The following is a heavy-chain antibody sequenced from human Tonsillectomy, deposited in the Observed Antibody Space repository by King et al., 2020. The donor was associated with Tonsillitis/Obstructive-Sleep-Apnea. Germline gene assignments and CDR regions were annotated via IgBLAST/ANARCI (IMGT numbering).Heavy chain of an antibody. CDR3: AREALDAFDI. J-gene: IGHJ3*02. CDR2: IYYSGST. CDR1: GGSISTYY. V-gene: IGHV4-59*01. Sequence: QLQESGPGLVKPSETLSLTCTVPGGSISTYYWTWIGQPPGKGLKWIGYIYYSGSTKYNPSLKSRVTISVDTSKNQFSLKLSSVTAADTAVFYCAREALDAFDIWGQGTMVTVSS.